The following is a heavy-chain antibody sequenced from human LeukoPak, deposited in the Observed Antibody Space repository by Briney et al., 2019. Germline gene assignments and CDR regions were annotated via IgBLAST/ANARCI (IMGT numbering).Heavy chain of an antibody. V-gene: IGHV4-39*01. Sequence: SETLSLTCSVSGDSVSRSDSYWDWIRQPPGKGLEWIGTIYYSGRTYYSPSLKSRVTLSVDTSSNQFSLNLRSVTAADTAVYYCARRRYYDGSGYLEWGQGTLLSVSS. CDR1: GDSVSRSDSY. J-gene: IGHJ1*01. D-gene: IGHD3-22*01. CDR2: IYYSGRT. CDR3: ARRRYYDGSGYLE.